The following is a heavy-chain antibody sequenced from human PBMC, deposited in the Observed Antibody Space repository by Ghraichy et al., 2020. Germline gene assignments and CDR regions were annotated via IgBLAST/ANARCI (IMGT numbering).Heavy chain of an antibody. D-gene: IGHD6-13*01. V-gene: IGHV3-21*01. J-gene: IGHJ6*02. Sequence: ETPSLTCAASGFTFSSYSMNWVRQAPGKGLEWVSSISSSSSYIYYADSVKGRFTISRDNAKNSLYLQMNSLRAEDTAVYYCARDRSRAAGIPMDVWGQGTTVTVSS. CDR3: ARDRSRAAGIPMDV. CDR1: GFTFSSYS. CDR2: ISSSSSYI.